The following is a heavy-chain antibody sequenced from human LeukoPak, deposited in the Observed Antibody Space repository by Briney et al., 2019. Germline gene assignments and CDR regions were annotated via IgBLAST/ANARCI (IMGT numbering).Heavy chain of an antibody. Sequence: ASVKVSCKASGYTFTGYYIHWVRRAPGQGLEWMGWINPNSGATNYAQKFQGRVTMTRDTSISTAYMELSRLRSDDTAVYYCARDGEGGGDAFEIWGQGTMVTVSS. D-gene: IGHD1-26*01. CDR2: INPNSGAT. V-gene: IGHV1-2*02. CDR3: ARDGEGGGDAFEI. CDR1: GYTFTGYY. J-gene: IGHJ3*02.